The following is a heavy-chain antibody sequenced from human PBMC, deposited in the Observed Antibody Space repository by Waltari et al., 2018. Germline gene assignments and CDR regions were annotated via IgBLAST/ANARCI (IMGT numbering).Heavy chain of an antibody. CDR2: IIPILGIA. CDR3: ARSAQDSGYDPLDYYYYYMDV. Sequence: QVQLVQSGAEVKKPGSSVKVSCKASGGTFSSYAISWVRQAPGQGLEWMGGIIPILGIANYAQKFQGRVTITADESTSTAYMELSSLRSEDTAVYYCARSAQDSGYDPLDYYYYYMDVWGKGTTVTVSS. D-gene: IGHD5-12*01. J-gene: IGHJ6*03. CDR1: GGTFSSYA. V-gene: IGHV1-69*04.